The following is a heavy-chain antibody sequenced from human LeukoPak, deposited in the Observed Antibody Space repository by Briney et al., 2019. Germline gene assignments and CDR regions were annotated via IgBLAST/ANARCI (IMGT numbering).Heavy chain of an antibody. J-gene: IGHJ4*02. V-gene: IGHV3-7*01. CDR3: ARDLAARRCIDY. Sequence: PGGSLRLSCAASGFTFSSYWMTWVRQAPGKGLEWVANVKQDGNEKYYVDSVKGRFTISRDNAKNSLYLQVNSLRAEDTAVYYCARDLAARRCIDYWGQGTLVTVSS. D-gene: IGHD6-6*01. CDR1: GFTFSSYW. CDR2: VKQDGNEK.